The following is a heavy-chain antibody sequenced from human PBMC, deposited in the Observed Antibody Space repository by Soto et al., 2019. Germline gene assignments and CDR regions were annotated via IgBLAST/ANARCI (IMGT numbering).Heavy chain of an antibody. CDR2: IYYSGST. CDR1: GGSISSYY. J-gene: IGHJ6*02. D-gene: IGHD6-13*01. CDR3: ARTSAAGKYYYGMDV. Sequence: SETLSLTCTVSGGSISSYYWSWIRQPPGKGLEWIGYIYYSGSTNYNPSLKSRVTISVDTSKNQFSLKLSSVTAADTAMYYYARTSAAGKYYYGMDVWGQGTRSPSP. V-gene: IGHV4-59*08.